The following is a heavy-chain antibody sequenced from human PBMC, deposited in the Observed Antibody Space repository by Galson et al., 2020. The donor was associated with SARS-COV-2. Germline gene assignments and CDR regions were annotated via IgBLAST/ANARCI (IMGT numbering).Heavy chain of an antibody. CDR3: AGLRTNWYFDY. D-gene: IGHD1-1*01. V-gene: IGHV3-11*04. CDR2: IWNGGTTI. Sequence: GGSLRLSCAASGLTFSDYCMRWVRQAPGKGLECVAYIWNGGTTIYYADSVKGRFTISRDNSKNTLYLQMTSLRAEDTAVYYCAGLRTNWYFDYWGQGTLVTVSS. CDR1: GLTFSDYC. J-gene: IGHJ4*02.